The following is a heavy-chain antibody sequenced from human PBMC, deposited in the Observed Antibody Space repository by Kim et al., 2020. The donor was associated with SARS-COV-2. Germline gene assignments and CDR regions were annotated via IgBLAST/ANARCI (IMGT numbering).Heavy chain of an antibody. CDR2: ISGSGGST. Sequence: GGSLRLSCAASGFTFSSYAMSWVRQAPGKGLEWVSAISGSGGSTYYADSVKGLFTISRDNSKNTLYLQMNSLRAEDTAVYYCGKGRRYCSSISCYTGYYYYCGMDVGGQGTTVTVSS. CDR1: GFTFSSYA. J-gene: IGHJ6*02. CDR3: GKGRRYCSSISCYTGYYYYCGMDV. D-gene: IGHD2-2*02. V-gene: IGHV3-23*01.